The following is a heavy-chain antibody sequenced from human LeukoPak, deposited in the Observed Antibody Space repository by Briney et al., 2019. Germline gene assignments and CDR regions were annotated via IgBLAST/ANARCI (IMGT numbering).Heavy chain of an antibody. CDR3: ARHEVVATVVTAGVYYYYYMDV. CDR1: GYSFTSYC. V-gene: IGHV5-51*01. D-gene: IGHD4-23*01. J-gene: IGHJ6*03. Sequence: GAPLNISCKGSGYSFTSYCIGWLRQLPGKGLDWLGIIYPGDSNTRYSPSLQDQVTISADKSISTAYLQWSSLKASDTAMYYCARHEVVATVVTAGVYYYYYMDVWGKGTTVTVSS. CDR2: IYPGDSNT.